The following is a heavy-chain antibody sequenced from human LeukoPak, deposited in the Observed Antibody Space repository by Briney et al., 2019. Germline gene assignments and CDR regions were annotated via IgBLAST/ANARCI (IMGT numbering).Heavy chain of an antibody. J-gene: IGHJ1*01. CDR1: GFTFGDYS. CDR3: ATALGYQVLEYFQY. CDR2: ISSSSTTI. D-gene: IGHD2-2*01. V-gene: IGHV3-48*04. Sequence: GGSLRLSCAASGFTFGDYSMNWVRQAPGKGLEWVSYISSSSTTIYYADSVKGRFTISRDNAKNSLYLQMNSLRSEDTAVYYCATALGYQVLEYFQYWGQGTLVTVSP.